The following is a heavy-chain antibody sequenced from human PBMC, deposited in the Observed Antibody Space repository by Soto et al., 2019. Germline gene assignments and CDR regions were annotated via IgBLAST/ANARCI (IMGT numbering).Heavy chain of an antibody. CDR2: ARGGGLST. CDR3: ARGQGDGYTNYHDY. D-gene: IGHD4-4*01. CDR1: GFTFSIYA. J-gene: IGHJ4*02. V-gene: IGHV3-23*01. Sequence: EVQLLESGGGLVQPGGSLRLSCAASGFTFSIYAMTCVRQAPGKGLEWVSTARGGGLSTYYADSVKGRFTISRDNPNNMLFLQMNSLRADDTAVYYCARGQGDGYTNYHDYWGQGTLVTVSS.